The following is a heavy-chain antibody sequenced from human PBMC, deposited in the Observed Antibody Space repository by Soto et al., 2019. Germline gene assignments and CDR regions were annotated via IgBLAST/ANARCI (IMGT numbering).Heavy chain of an antibody. CDR2: FDPEDGET. V-gene: IGHV1-24*01. D-gene: IGHD1-1*01. CDR1: GHTLTELS. CDR3: AAGGTRWLHSPFDY. Sequence: QVQLLQSGAEVKKPGASVKVSCKVSGHTLTELSMHWVRQTPGRGLEWMGGFDPEDGETIFAQKFQGRVTMTEDTAXDSTYMELTSLRSEDTAVYYCAAGGTRWLHSPFDYWGQGTLVTISS. J-gene: IGHJ4*02.